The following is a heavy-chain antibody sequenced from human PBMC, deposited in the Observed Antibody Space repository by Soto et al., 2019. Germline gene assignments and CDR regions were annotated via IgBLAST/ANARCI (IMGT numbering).Heavy chain of an antibody. CDR2: TYHTGST. D-gene: IGHD3-10*01. CDR1: GGSFGTNY. Sequence: SETLSLTCTISGGSFGTNYWSWIRQAPGKGLEWIGYTYHTGSTKYNPSLKSRATISVDTSKNQFSLTLTSAAAADTAVYYCATDSAGRGPFDPWGQGILVTSPQ. J-gene: IGHJ5*02. CDR3: ATDSAGRGPFDP. V-gene: IGHV4-59*13.